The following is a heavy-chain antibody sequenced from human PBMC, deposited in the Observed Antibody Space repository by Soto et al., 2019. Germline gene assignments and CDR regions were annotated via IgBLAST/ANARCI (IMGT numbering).Heavy chain of an antibody. V-gene: IGHV3-23*01. J-gene: IGHJ5*02. D-gene: IGHD6-19*01. CDR1: GGSISSSSYY. CDR3: AKDQLAVAGLNWFDP. Sequence: LRRTLSLTCTVSGGSISSSSYYWGWIRQPPGKGLEWVSVISGSGGSTYYADSVKGRFTISRDNSKNTLYLQMNSLRAEDTAVYYCAKDQLAVAGLNWFDPWGQGTLVTVSS. CDR2: ISGSGGST.